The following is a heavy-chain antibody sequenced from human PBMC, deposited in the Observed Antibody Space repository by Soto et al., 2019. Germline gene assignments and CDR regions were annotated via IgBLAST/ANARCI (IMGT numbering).Heavy chain of an antibody. D-gene: IGHD4-17*01. V-gene: IGHV1-69*02. CDR2: IIPILGIA. CDR1: GGTFSSYT. J-gene: IGHJ3*02. CDR3: AARGTAVTTGDAFDI. Sequence: SVKVSCKASGGTFSSYTISWVRQAPGQGLEWMGRIIPILGIANYAQKFQGRVTITADKSTSTAYMELSSLRSEDTAVYYCAARGTAVTTGDAFDIWGQGTMVTVSS.